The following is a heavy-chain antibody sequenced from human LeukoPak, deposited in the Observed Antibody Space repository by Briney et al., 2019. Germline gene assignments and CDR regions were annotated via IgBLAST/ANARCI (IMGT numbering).Heavy chain of an antibody. D-gene: IGHD6-25*01. CDR1: GGSISSSHW. CDR2: IYQSGST. CDR3: ARGGIAAGEYYFDY. J-gene: IGHJ4*02. V-gene: IGHV4-4*02. Sequence: SETLSLTCAVSGGSISSSHWWSWVRQPPGKGLEWIGEIYQSGSTNYNPSLKSRVTISVDKSKNQFSLNLSSVTAAGTAVYYCARGGIAAGEYYFDYWGQGTLVTVSS.